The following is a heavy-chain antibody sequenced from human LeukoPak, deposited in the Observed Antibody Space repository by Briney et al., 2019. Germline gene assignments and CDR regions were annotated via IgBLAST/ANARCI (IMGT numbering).Heavy chain of an antibody. V-gene: IGHV3-74*01. J-gene: IGHJ4*02. D-gene: IGHD2-15*01. CDR3: AKSCSGGICYGDS. Sequence: GGSLRLSCAASGFAFSSYWIHWVRQAPGKGLVWVSRINSGGSDSIYADSVKGRFTISRDNAQNTVYLQMSSLRAEDTALYYCAKSCSGGICYGDSWGQGTLVTVSS. CDR2: INSGGSDS. CDR1: GFAFSSYW.